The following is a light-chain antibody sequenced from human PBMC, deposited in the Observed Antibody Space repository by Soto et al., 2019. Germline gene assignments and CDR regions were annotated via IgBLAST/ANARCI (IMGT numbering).Light chain of an antibody. CDR3: QQYSSSPAT. V-gene: IGKV3-20*01. J-gene: IGKJ1*01. CDR2: GAS. Sequence: DIVLTQSPGTLSLSPGERATLSCRASQSVSSGYLAWYQQKPGQAPRLLIYGASSRATGIPDRFSGSGSGTDFTLTINRLEPEDFAVYYCQQYSSSPATFGQGTRWIS. CDR1: QSVSSGY.